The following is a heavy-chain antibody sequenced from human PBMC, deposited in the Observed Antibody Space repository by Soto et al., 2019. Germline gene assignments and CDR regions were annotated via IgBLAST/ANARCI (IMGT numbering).Heavy chain of an antibody. CDR1: GCTFSSYT. D-gene: IGHD6-13*01. V-gene: IGHV1-69*02. Sequence: SVKVSCKASGCTFSSYTISWVRQAPGQGLEWMGRIIAIIGIANYAQKLQGRVTMTTDTSTSTAYMELRSLRSDDTAVYYCARGKIAAAGRGWFDPWGQGTLVTVSS. J-gene: IGHJ5*02. CDR2: IIAIIGIA. CDR3: ARGKIAAAGRGWFDP.